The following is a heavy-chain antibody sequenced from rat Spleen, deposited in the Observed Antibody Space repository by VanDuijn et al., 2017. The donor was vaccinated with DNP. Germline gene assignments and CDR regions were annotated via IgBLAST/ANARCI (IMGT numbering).Heavy chain of an antibody. CDR2: IQSGGST. D-gene: IGHD1-4*01. CDR3: ARGNNGGYDY. Sequence: QVQLKESGPGLVQPSQTLSLTCTVSGFSLTNYDVHWVRQPPGKGLEWMGRIQSGGSTDYNSALKSRLSISRDTSKSQVFLQMNSLQTEDIATYYCARGNNGGYDYWGQGTLVTVSS. J-gene: IGHJ3*01. V-gene: IGHV2-27*01. CDR1: GFSLTNYD.